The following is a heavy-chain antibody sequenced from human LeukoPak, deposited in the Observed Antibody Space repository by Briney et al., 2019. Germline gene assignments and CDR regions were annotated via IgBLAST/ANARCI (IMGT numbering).Heavy chain of an antibody. CDR3: ARVGSCSGDSCYYRPFDY. V-gene: IGHV4-31*03. CDR1: GGSISNSDYY. J-gene: IGHJ4*02. CDR2: IYYSGST. Sequence: ASQTLSLTCTVSGGSISNSDYYWSWIRQHPGKGLEWIGYIYYSGSTYYNPSLKSRVSISVDTSKNQFSLKLSSVTAADTAVYYCARVGSCSGDSCYYRPFDYWGQGTLVTVSS. D-gene: IGHD2-15*01.